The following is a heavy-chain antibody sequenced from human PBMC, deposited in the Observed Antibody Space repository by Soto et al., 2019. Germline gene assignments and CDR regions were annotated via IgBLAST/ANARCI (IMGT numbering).Heavy chain of an antibody. Sequence: QVQLQESGPGLVKPSQTLSLTCTVSGGSISSGGYYWSWIRQHPGKGLEWIGYIYYSGSTYYNPSLKSRVTISVDTYKNQFSLKLSSVTAADTAVYYCARDHARRWQMRGAFDIWGQGTMVTVSS. V-gene: IGHV4-31*03. J-gene: IGHJ3*02. CDR1: GGSISSGGYY. D-gene: IGHD4-17*01. CDR2: IYYSGST. CDR3: ARDHARRWQMRGAFDI.